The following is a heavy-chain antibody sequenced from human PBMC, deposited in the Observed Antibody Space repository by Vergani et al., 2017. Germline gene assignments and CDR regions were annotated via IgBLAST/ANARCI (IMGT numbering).Heavy chain of an antibody. CDR1: GFTFSSYG. J-gene: IGHJ6*03. CDR2: IWYDGSNK. V-gene: IGHV3-33*01. CDR3: ARDRAIFGVVIRYYYYMDV. Sequence: QVQLVEYGGGVVQPGRSLRLSCAASGFTFSSYGMHWVRQAPGKGLEWVAVIWYDGSNKYYADSVKGRFTISRDNSKNTLYLQMNSLRAEDTAVYYCARDRAIFGVVIRYYYYMDVWGKGTTVTVSS. D-gene: IGHD3-3*01.